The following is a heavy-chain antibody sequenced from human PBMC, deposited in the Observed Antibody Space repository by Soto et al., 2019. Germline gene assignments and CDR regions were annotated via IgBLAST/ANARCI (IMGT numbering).Heavy chain of an antibody. D-gene: IGHD6-6*01. V-gene: IGHV3-48*01. CDR3: ARDRGLIAARPWSVMGDAFDI. CDR2: ISSSSSTI. J-gene: IGHJ3*02. Sequence: GGSLRLSCAASGFTFSSYSMNWVRQAPGKGLEWVSYISSSSSTIYYADSVKGRFTISRDNAKNSLYLQMNSLRAEDTAVYYCARDRGLIAARPWSVMGDAFDIWGQGTMVTVSS. CDR1: GFTFSSYS.